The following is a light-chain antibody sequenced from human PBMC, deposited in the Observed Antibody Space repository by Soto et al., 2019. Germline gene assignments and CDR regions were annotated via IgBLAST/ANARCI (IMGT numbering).Light chain of an antibody. CDR1: QSVSSN. J-gene: IGKJ1*01. CDR3: PQYDNWQWT. Sequence: EIVMTQSRATLSVSPGERATLSCRASQSVSSNLAWYQQKPGQAPRLLIYGASTRATGIPARFSGSGSGTEFTLTISSLQSEDFAVYYCPQYDNWQWTFGQGTKV. CDR2: GAS. V-gene: IGKV3-15*01.